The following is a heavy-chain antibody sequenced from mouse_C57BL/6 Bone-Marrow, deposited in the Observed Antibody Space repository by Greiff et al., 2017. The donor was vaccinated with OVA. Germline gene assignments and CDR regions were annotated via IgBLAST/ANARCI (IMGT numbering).Heavy chain of an antibody. Sequence: EVKLQESGGGLVKPGGSLKLSCAASGFTFSSYAMSWVRQTPEKRLEWVATISDGGSYTYYPDNVKGRFTISRDNAKNNLYLQMSHLKSEDTAMYYCARDIDGDYWGQGTTLTVSS. J-gene: IGHJ2*01. CDR2: ISDGGSYT. V-gene: IGHV5-4*01. CDR1: GFTFSSYA. CDR3: ARDIDGDY.